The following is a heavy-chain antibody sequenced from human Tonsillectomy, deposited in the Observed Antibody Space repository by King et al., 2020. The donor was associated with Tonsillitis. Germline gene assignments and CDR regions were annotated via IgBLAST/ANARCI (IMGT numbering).Heavy chain of an antibody. D-gene: IGHD2-15*01. J-gene: IGHJ6*02. V-gene: IGHV3-66*01. Sequence: VQLVESGGGLVQPGGSLRLSCAASGFTVSSNYMNWVRQAPGKGLEWVSVIYSDGFTKNADSVKGRFNISRDKTKNTLYRQMNSLRAEDTAGYYCARVPCRGSMDVWGQGPTVTVSS. CDR1: GFTVSSNY. CDR3: ARVPCRGSMDV. CDR2: IYSDGFT.